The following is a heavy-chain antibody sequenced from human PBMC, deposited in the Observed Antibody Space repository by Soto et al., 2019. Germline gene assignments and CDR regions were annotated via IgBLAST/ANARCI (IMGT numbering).Heavy chain of an antibody. J-gene: IGHJ4*02. CDR1: GYTFTSYA. Sequence: GASVKVSCKASGYTFTSYAMHWVRQAPGQRLEWMGWINAGNGNTKYSRKFQGRVTITRDTSASTDYMELSSLRSEDTAVYYCARDGDSSGWTFLDYWGQGTLVTVSS. CDR2: INAGNGNT. V-gene: IGHV1-3*01. CDR3: ARDGDSSGWTFLDY. D-gene: IGHD6-19*01.